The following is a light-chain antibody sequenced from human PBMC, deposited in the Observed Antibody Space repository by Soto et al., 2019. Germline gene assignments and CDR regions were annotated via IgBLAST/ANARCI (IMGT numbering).Light chain of an antibody. CDR3: QQYNNWPPVT. CDR2: GAA. CDR1: QSVSSN. V-gene: IGKV3-15*01. J-gene: IGKJ4*01. Sequence: EIVMTQSPATLSVSPGERATLSCRASQSVSSNLAWSQQKPGQAPRLLIYGAATRATGIPARFSGSGSGTEFTLTISSLQSEDFAVYYCQQYNNWPPVTFGGGTKVEIK.